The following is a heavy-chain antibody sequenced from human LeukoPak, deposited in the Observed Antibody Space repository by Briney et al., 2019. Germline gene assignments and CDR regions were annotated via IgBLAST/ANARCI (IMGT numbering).Heavy chain of an antibody. J-gene: IGHJ5*02. D-gene: IGHD6-13*01. CDR2: ISAYNGNT. V-gene: IGHV1-18*01. CDR3: ARDSPFIAAGGYNWFDP. Sequence: ASVKVSCKASGYTFTSYGISWVRQAPGQGLEWMGWISAYNGNTNYAQKLQGRVTMTTDTSTSTAYMELRSLRSDDTAVYCCARDSPFIAAGGYNWFDPWGQGTLVTVSS. CDR1: GYTFTSYG.